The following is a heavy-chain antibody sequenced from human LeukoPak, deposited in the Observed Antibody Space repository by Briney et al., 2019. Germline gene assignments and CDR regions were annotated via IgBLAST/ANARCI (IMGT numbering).Heavy chain of an antibody. V-gene: IGHV3-23*01. CDR3: AKGLRYGGNSWFFDS. CDR1: GFTFSSYA. Sequence: GGSLILSCAVSGFTFSSYAMSWVRQAPEKGLGWVSGISISGDSTYYADSVRGRFTISRDNSQNTLYLQMNSLRADDTAVYYCAKGLRYGGNSWFFDSWGQGTLVTVSS. D-gene: IGHD4-23*01. CDR2: ISISGDST. J-gene: IGHJ4*02.